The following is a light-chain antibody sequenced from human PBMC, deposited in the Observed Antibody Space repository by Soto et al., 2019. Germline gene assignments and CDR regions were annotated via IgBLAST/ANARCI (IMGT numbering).Light chain of an antibody. CDR3: QQVKSYPRT. Sequence: DIQMTQSPSTLSGSVGDRVTITCRASQAITNNLAWYQQKPGNPPKLLIYEESTLHSGVPSRFSGRKVGTQFILTIDSLQPEDFATYYCQQVKSYPRTFGGGTKVEIK. CDR1: QAITNN. J-gene: IGKJ4*01. V-gene: IGKV1-9*01. CDR2: EES.